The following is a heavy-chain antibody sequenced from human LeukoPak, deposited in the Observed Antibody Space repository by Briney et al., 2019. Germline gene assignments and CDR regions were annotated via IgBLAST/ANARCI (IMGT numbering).Heavy chain of an antibody. CDR1: GYTFTSYY. CDR2: INPSGGST. D-gene: IGHD6-19*01. Sequence: ASVKVSCKASGYTFTSYYMHWVRQAPGQGLEWMGIINPSGGSTSYAQKFQGRVTMTRDTSTSTVYMELSSLRSEDTAVYYCARDVKPGSGSQNYYYYYGMDVWGQGTTVTVSS. CDR3: ARDVKPGSGSQNYYYYYGMDV. V-gene: IGHV1-46*01. J-gene: IGHJ6*02.